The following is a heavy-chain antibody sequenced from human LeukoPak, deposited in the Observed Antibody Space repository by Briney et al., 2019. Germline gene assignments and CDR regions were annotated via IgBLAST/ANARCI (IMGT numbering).Heavy chain of an antibody. Sequence: PGGSLRLSCAASGFTFSSYGMHWVRQAPGKGLEWVAVISYDGGNKYYADSEKGRFTISRDNSKNTLYLQVNSLRAEDTAVYYCANENYYDSSGFPDHWGQGTLVTVSS. J-gene: IGHJ4*02. D-gene: IGHD3-22*01. CDR1: GFTFSSYG. CDR3: ANENYYDSSGFPDH. V-gene: IGHV3-30*18. CDR2: ISYDGGNK.